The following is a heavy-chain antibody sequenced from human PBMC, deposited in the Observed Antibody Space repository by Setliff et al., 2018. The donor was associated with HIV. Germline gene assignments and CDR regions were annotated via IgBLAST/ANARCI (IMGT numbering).Heavy chain of an antibody. J-gene: IGHJ5*02. D-gene: IGHD6-19*01. CDR2: ILGGRNT. Sequence: PSETLSLTCTVSGGSISSHYWSWIRQPPGKGLEWIGYILGGRNTYYNPSLKSRVIISVDTSRNQFSLNLRSVTAADTAVYYCARPHSGRGGGAWFDPWGQGILVTVSS. CDR3: ARPHSGRGGGAWFDP. V-gene: IGHV4-59*04. CDR1: GGSISSHY.